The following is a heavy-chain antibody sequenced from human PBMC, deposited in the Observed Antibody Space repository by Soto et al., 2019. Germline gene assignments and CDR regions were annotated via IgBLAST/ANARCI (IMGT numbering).Heavy chain of an antibody. V-gene: IGHV4-34*01. CDR3: ARVHYDFWSGYYLDY. J-gene: IGHJ4*02. CDR2: INHSGST. D-gene: IGHD3-3*01. Sequence: QVQLQQWGAGLLKPSETLSLTCAVYGGSFSGYYWSWIRQPPGKGLEWIGEINHSGSTNDNPSLKSRGTISVDTSKNQFSLKLSSVTAADTAVYYCARVHYDFWSGYYLDYWGQGTLVTVSS. CDR1: GGSFSGYY.